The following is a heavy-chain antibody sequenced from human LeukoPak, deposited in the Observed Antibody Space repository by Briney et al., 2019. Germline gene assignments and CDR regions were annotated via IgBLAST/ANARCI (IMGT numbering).Heavy chain of an antibody. CDR2: IYYSGST. J-gene: IGHJ5*02. CDR1: GGSISSSSYY. Sequence: PSEALSLTCTVSGGSISSSSYYWGWIRQPPGKGLEWIGSIYYSGSTYYNPSLKSRVTISVDTSKNQFSLKLSSVTAADTAVYYCARVDSSGRKPHWFDPWGQGTLVTVSS. CDR3: ARVDSSGRKPHWFDP. V-gene: IGHV4-39*07. D-gene: IGHD6-19*01.